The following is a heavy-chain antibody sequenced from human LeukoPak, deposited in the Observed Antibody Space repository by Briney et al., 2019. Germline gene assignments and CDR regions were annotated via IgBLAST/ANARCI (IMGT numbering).Heavy chain of an antibody. J-gene: IGHJ4*02. CDR1: GFTFSSYA. V-gene: IGHV3-23*01. CDR3: AKDRRDSSGWYAVDY. D-gene: IGHD6-19*01. CDR2: ITGSGGST. Sequence: PGGSLRLSCAASGFTFSSYAMSWVRQAPAKGLEWVSVITGSGGSTYYADSVKGRFTISRDNSKNTLYLQMNSLRADDTAVYHCAKDRRDSSGWYAVDYWGQGTLVTVSS.